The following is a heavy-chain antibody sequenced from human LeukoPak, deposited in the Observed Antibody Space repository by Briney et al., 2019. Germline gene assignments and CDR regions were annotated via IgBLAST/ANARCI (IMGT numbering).Heavy chain of an antibody. CDR1: GFTFSSYW. J-gene: IGHJ4*02. CDR3: AKSGDEYYYDSSGYPTYYFDY. V-gene: IGHV3-7*01. CDR2: IKEDGSKS. D-gene: IGHD3-22*01. Sequence: GGSLRLSCTASGFTFSSYWMNWVRQAPRKGLEWVANIKEDGSKSYYVDSVKGRFTISRDNAKNSLYLQMNSLRAEDTAVYYCAKSGDEYYYDSSGYPTYYFDYWGQGTLVTVSS.